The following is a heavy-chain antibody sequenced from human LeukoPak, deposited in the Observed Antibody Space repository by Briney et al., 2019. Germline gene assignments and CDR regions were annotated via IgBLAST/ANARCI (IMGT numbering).Heavy chain of an antibody. Sequence: GRSLRLSCAASGFTFSSYGMHWVRQAPGKGLEWVAVIWYDGSNKYYADSVKGRFTISRDNSKNTVYLQMNSLRAEDTAVYYCARVIAAAGRPNWYFDLWGRGTLVTVSS. V-gene: IGHV3-33*01. CDR3: ARVIAAAGRPNWYFDL. D-gene: IGHD6-13*01. CDR2: IWYDGSNK. CDR1: GFTFSSYG. J-gene: IGHJ2*01.